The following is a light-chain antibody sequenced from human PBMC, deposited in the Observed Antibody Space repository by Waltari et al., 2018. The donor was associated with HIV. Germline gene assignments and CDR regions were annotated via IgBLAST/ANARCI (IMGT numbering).Light chain of an antibody. CDR3: QQYNNWPPT. CDR1: QSISNI. J-gene: IGKJ1*01. Sequence: EIVMTQSPATLSVSPGERATLSCRASQSISNILAWYQQKPGQAPRLLIYGASTRATGIPARLSGSGSGTEFTLTISSLQSEDFAVYYCQQYNNWPPTFGQGTKVEIK. CDR2: GAS. V-gene: IGKV3-15*01.